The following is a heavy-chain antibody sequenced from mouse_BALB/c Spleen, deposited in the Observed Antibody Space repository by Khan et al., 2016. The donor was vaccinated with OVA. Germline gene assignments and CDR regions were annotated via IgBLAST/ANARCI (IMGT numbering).Heavy chain of an antibody. CDR1: GFTFSDYY. CDR3: ARAGYGGFAY. V-gene: IGHV5-4*02. J-gene: IGHJ3*01. Sequence: EVELVESGGGLVKPGGSLKLSCAASGFTFSDYYMYWVRQTPEKRLEWVATISDGGSYTYYPDSVKGRFTISRDKAKNNLYLQMSRLKSEDTAMYYCARAGYGGFAYWGQGTLVTVSA. CDR2: ISDGGSYT. D-gene: IGHD1-1*02.